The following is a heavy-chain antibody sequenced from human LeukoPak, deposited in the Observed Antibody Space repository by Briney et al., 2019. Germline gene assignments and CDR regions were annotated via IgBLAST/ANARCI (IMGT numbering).Heavy chain of an antibody. CDR3: ARLSDRDPQHWFDP. D-gene: IGHD3-10*01. V-gene: IGHV4-39*01. CDR2: VYYIGTT. Sequence: SETLSLTCAVSGASNSNNKYFWAWIRQPPEKGLEWIGTVYYIGTTFYNPSLKSRLTLSVDTSKNQFSLKLGSVTAADTSVYYCARLSDRDPQHWFDPWGQGILVTVSS. CDR1: GASNSNNKYF. J-gene: IGHJ5*02.